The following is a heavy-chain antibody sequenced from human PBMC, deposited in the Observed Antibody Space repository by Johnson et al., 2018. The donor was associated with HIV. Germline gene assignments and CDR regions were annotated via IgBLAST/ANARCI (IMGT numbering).Heavy chain of an antibody. Sequence: QVQLVESGGGLVKPGGSPRLSCAASGFTFSDHYMAWIRQAPGKGLEWVSYISSSGSNIYYADSVKGRFTISRDNAKNSLYLQRNSLRAEDTAVYYCARPLSSGLGFDAFDIWGQGTMVTVSS. CDR3: ARPLSSGLGFDAFDI. CDR1: GFTFSDHY. D-gene: IGHD3-22*01. CDR2: ISSSGSNI. J-gene: IGHJ3*02. V-gene: IGHV3-11*04.